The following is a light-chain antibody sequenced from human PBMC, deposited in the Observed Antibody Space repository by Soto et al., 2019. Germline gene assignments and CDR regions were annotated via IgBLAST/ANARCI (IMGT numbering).Light chain of an antibody. CDR3: QQYSSRST. Sequence: DIQMTQSPSTLSASVGDRVTITCRASQTISTWLAWYQHKPGKAPNLLIYDASSLQSGVPSRFSGSGFGTEFTLTISSLQPGDFATYYCQQYSSRSTFGQGTKVDIK. CDR1: QTISTW. V-gene: IGKV1-5*01. CDR2: DAS. J-gene: IGKJ1*01.